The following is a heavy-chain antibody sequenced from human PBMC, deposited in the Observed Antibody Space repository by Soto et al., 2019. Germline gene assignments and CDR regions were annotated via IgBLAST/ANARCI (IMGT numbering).Heavy chain of an antibody. Sequence: QVQLVESGGGVVQPGRSLRLSCAASGFTFSSYGMHWVRQAPGKGLEWVAVISYDGSNKYYADSVKGRFTISRDNSKNTLYLQMNSRRAEDTAVYYCAKEHGSGSYPGWFDPWGQGTLVTVSS. CDR3: AKEHGSGSYPGWFDP. CDR1: GFTFSSYG. CDR2: ISYDGSNK. D-gene: IGHD3-10*01. V-gene: IGHV3-30*18. J-gene: IGHJ5*02.